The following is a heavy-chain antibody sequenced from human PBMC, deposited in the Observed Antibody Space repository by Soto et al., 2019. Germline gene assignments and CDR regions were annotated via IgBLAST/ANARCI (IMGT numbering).Heavy chain of an antibody. D-gene: IGHD3-10*01. CDR3: AREFRGSGSYYFPFDY. CDR2: INAGNGNT. J-gene: IGHJ4*02. CDR1: GYTFTSYA. Sequence: QVQLVQSGAEVKKPGASVKVSCKASGYTFTSYAMHWVRQAPGQRLEWMGWINAGNGNTKYSQKSQGRVTITRDTSASTAYMELSSLRSEDTAVYYCAREFRGSGSYYFPFDYWGQGTLVTVSS. V-gene: IGHV1-3*01.